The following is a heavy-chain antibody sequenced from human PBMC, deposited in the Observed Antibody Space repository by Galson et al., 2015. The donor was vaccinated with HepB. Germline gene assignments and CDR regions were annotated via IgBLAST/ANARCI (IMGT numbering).Heavy chain of an antibody. CDR3: ARRGIRDYYDSGASYPNAFDI. CDR1: GGSISSYY. D-gene: IGHD3-22*01. Sequence: LSLTCTVSGGSISSYYWSWIRQPPGKGLEWIGYIYYSGSTNYNPSLKSRVTISVDTSKNQFSLKLSSVTAADTAVYYCARRGIRDYYDSGASYPNAFDIWGQGTMVTVSS. V-gene: IGHV4-59*08. J-gene: IGHJ3*02. CDR2: IYYSGST.